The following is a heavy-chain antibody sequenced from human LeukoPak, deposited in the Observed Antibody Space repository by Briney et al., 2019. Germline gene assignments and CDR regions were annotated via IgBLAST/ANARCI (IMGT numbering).Heavy chain of an antibody. D-gene: IGHD6-6*01. CDR1: GFTFSSYS. CDR2: ISSSSSYI. Sequence: GGSLRLSCAASGFTFSSYSMNWVRQAPGKGLEWVSSISSSSSYIYYADSVKGRFTISRDNAKNSLYLQMSSLRAEDTAVYYCARGAGQLPTNWFDPWGQGTLVTVSS. CDR3: ARGAGQLPTNWFDP. J-gene: IGHJ5*02. V-gene: IGHV3-21*01.